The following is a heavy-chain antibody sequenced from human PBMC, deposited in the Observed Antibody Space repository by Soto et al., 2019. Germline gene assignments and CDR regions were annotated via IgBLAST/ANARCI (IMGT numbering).Heavy chain of an antibody. J-gene: IGHJ4*02. CDR3: AKEQGRVAAALDY. Sequence: EVQLLESGGDLVQRGGSLRLSCAASGFTFSGYGMSWVRQAPGKGLEWVSSITSSGSNTYYVDSVKGRFNISRDNSKNTLYLQMNSLTVEDTAVYYCAKEQGRVAAALDYWGQGTLVTVSS. CDR1: GFTFSGYG. CDR2: ITSSGSNT. V-gene: IGHV3-23*01. D-gene: IGHD6-13*01.